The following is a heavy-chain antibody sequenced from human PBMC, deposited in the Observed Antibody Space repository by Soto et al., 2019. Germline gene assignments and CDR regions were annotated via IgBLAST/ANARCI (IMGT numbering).Heavy chain of an antibody. V-gene: IGHV1-18*01. CDR1: GYTFTSYG. CDR2: ISAYNGNT. CDR3: ARDPDSHYNDSHASSYP. J-gene: IGHJ5*02. Sequence: ASVKVSCKASGYTFTSYGISWVRQAPGQGLEWMGWISAYNGNTNYAQKLQGRVTMTTDTSTSTAYMELRSLRSDDTAVYYCARDPDSHYNDSHASSYPWGQGTRVTVSS. D-gene: IGHD4-4*01.